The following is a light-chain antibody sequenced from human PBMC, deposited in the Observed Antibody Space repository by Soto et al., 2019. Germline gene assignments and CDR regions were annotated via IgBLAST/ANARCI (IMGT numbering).Light chain of an antibody. CDR2: GNN. CDR1: SSNIGAGYD. CDR3: QSYDSSLSGPV. J-gene: IGLJ2*01. V-gene: IGLV1-40*01. Sequence: SVVTQPPPVSGAPGQRVTISCTGSSSNIGAGYDVHWYQQLPGTAPKLFIYGNNNRPSGVPDRFSGSKSGTSASLAITGLQAEDEADYYCQSYDSSLSGPVFGGGTKLTVL.